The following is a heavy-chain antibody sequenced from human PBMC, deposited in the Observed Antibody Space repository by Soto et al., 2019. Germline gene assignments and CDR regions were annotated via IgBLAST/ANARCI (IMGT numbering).Heavy chain of an antibody. V-gene: IGHV3-74*01. J-gene: IGHJ4*02. CDR2: INNDGSDT. Sequence: EVHLVESGGGLVQPGGSLRLSCAASGFTFRYYWLHWVRQVPGRGPVWVSGINNDGSDTFYADFVEGRFTIYRDNAKNTVYLRMDSLRAEDTAIYYCGSPFEFWGQGTLVTVPS. CDR1: GFTFRYYW. CDR3: GSPFEF.